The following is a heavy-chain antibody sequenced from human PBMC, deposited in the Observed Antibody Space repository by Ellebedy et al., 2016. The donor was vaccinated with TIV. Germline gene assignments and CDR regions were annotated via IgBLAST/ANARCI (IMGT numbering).Heavy chain of an antibody. V-gene: IGHV5-51*01. CDR3: ASNYGYGVPVDF. D-gene: IGHD5-18*01. CDR1: GYKLTNYW. CDR2: IYPGDSNT. Sequence: GESLKISCRGSGYKLTNYWIGWVRQMPGKGLEWIGIIYPGDSNTMYSPSFQGQVTISADQSVSTAYLQWTSLKASDTALYFCASNYGYGVPVDFWGQGTLVIVSS. J-gene: IGHJ4*02.